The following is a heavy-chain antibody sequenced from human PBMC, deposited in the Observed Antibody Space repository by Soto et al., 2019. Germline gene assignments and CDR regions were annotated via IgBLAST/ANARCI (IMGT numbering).Heavy chain of an antibody. D-gene: IGHD3-9*01. Sequence: SVKVSCKASGITFSSYVIIWVRQAPGHGLEWMGWINPISGTAHYAQKFQGRVTITADKATRTAYMELSRLRSEDTAVYYCARAGLDVDILASYCEGADMCYFDYWGQGTLVTVSS. J-gene: IGHJ4*02. CDR2: INPISGTA. CDR1: GITFSSYV. CDR3: ARAGLDVDILASYCEGADMCYFDY. V-gene: IGHV1-69*06.